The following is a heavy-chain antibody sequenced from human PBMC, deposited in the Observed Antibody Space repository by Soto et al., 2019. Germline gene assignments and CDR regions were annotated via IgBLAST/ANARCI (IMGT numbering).Heavy chain of an antibody. CDR3: AREPPTTLYFDY. D-gene: IGHD1-26*01. J-gene: IGHJ4*02. CDR2: VNPSDGAT. Sequence: ASVKVSCKASGYTFNTYHMHWVRQAPGQGLEWMGIVNPSDGATSYAQRFQGRVTMTSDTSTSTVYMELSSLRSEDTAMYFCAREPPTTLYFDYWGQGTLVTVSS. CDR1: GYTFNTYH. V-gene: IGHV1-46*02.